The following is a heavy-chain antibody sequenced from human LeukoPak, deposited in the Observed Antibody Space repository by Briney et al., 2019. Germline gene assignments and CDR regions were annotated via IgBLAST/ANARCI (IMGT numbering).Heavy chain of an antibody. CDR1: GFXFSDYY. D-gene: IGHD1-1*01. CDR2: ISSTRTTYT. V-gene: IGHV3-11*06. CDR3: ARVGSSGSVDY. Sequence: GGSLRLSCAASGFXFSDYYMSWIRQAPGRGLEWLSYISSTRTTYTNYVDSVKGRFTISRDNAKDSLYLQMNGLRAEDTAVHYCARVGSSGSVDYWGQGTLVTVSS. J-gene: IGHJ4*02.